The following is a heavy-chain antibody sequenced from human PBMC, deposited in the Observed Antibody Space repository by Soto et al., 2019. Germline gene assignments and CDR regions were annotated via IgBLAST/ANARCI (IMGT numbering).Heavy chain of an antibody. CDR3: ARGDPYSDTLRNDAFDI. CDR1: GFTFSSYA. CDR2: IGTDGGNT. Sequence: GGSLRLSCAASGFTFSSYAMHWVRQAPGKGLEYVSAIGTDGGNTYYANSVKDRFTISRDNSKNTLYLQMGSLRTEDMAVYYCARGDPYSDTLRNDAFDIWGQGTMVTVSS. V-gene: IGHV3-64*01. D-gene: IGHD5-18*01. J-gene: IGHJ3*02.